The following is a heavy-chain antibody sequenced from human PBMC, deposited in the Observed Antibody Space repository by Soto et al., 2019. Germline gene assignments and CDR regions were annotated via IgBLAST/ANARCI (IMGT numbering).Heavy chain of an antibody. CDR3: ASDRSSGWDQGYGMDV. Sequence: SETLSLTCTVSGGSISTYYWIWIRQPPGKGLEWIGYIYYSGSTSYNPSLKSRVTISVDTSKNQFSLKLRSVTAADTAVYYCASDRSSGWDQGYGMDVWGQGTTVTAP. D-gene: IGHD6-19*01. J-gene: IGHJ6*02. CDR2: IYYSGST. CDR1: GGSISTYY. V-gene: IGHV4-59*01.